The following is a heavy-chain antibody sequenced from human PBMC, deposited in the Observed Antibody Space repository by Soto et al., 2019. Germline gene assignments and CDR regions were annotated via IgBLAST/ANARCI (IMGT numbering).Heavy chain of an antibody. V-gene: IGHV4-30-4*08. Sequence: SETLSLTCTVSGGSISSGDFYWSWMRQPPGSGLELIGNIYYIGSTYYNPSLRSRAIMSVDTSQNQFSLKLSSLTAADAAVYFCARADDFSDRFDYWGQGAMITV. D-gene: IGHD4-17*01. CDR1: GGSISSGDFY. CDR3: ARADDFSDRFDY. CDR2: IYYIGST. J-gene: IGHJ4*02.